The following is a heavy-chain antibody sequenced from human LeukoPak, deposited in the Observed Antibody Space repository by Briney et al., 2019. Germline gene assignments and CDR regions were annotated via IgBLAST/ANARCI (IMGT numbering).Heavy chain of an antibody. V-gene: IGHV4-34*01. CDR2: INHSGGT. CDR1: GGSFSGYY. CDR3: AGRGYSYGEYKY. Sequence: SETLSLTCAVYGGSFSGYYWSRIRQPPGKGLEWIGEINHSGGTNHNPSLKSRVTISVDTSKNQFSLKLSSVTAADTAVYYCAGRGYSYGEYKYWGQGTLVTVSS. J-gene: IGHJ4*02. D-gene: IGHD5-18*01.